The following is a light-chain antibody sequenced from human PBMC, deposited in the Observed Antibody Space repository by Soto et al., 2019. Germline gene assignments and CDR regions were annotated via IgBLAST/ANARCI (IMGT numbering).Light chain of an antibody. J-gene: IGKJ4*01. CDR2: AAS. Sequence: DIQLTQSPSFLSASVGDRVTITCRASQGISSYLAWYQEKPGKAPKLLIYAASILQSGVPSRFSGSGSGTEFTLTISSLQPEDFATYYCQQLHIFPLTFGGGTKVEI. CDR1: QGISSY. CDR3: QQLHIFPLT. V-gene: IGKV1-9*01.